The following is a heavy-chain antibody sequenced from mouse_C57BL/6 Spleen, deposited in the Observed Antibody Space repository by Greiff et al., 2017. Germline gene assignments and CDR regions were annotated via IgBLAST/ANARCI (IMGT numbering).Heavy chain of an antibody. CDR3: ARLPYDYDGYCFAY. CDR1: GYTFTSYW. Sequence: QVQLQQPGAELVKPGASVKLSCKASGYTFTSYWMHWVQQRPGRGLEWIGRIDPNSGGTKYTETLKGKATLTVDKPSSTAYMQLSSLRSEASAVYYCARLPYDYDGYCFAYWGQGTTLTVSA. J-gene: IGHJ2*01. CDR2: IDPNSGGT. V-gene: IGHV1-72*01. D-gene: IGHD2-4*01.